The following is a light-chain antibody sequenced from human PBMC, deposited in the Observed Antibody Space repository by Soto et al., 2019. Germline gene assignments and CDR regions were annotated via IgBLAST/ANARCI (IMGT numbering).Light chain of an antibody. CDR2: DVS. CDR1: SGDVGGYNY. J-gene: IGLJ2*01. Sequence: QSALTQPASVSGSPGQSITISCTGTSGDVGGYNYVAWYQQHPGKAPKLMIYDVSNRPSGVPNRFSGSKSGNTASLTISGLQAEDEADYYCSSYTSSGTLVFGGGTKVTVL. CDR3: SSYTSSGTLV. V-gene: IGLV2-14*01.